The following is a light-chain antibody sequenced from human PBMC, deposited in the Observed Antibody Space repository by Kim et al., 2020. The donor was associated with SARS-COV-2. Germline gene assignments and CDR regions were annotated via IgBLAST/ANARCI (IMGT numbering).Light chain of an antibody. CDR2: HAS. CDR3: QQYGASPRT. Sequence: SPGQRATLSCGAIQRVPSNYLAWYQQTPGLAPRLLIYHASIRATGIPARFSGSGSGTDFTLTISRLEPEDFALYYCQQYGASPRTFGQGTKVDIK. CDR1: QRVPSNY. J-gene: IGKJ1*01. V-gene: IGKV3D-20*01.